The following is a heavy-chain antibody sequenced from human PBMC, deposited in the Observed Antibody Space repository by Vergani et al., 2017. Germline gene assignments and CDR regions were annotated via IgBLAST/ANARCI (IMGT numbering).Heavy chain of an antibody. V-gene: IGHV1-8*01. CDR3: ASGRCTNGVCYFNDAFDI. CDR2: MNPNSGNT. Sequence: QVQLVQSGAEVKKPGASVKVSCKASGYTFTSYDINWVRQATGQGLEWMGWMNPNSGNTGYAQKFQGRVTMTRNTSISTAYMELSSLRSEDTAVYYGASGRCTNGVCYFNDAFDIWGQGTMVTVSS. CDR1: GYTFTSYD. D-gene: IGHD2-8*01. J-gene: IGHJ3*02.